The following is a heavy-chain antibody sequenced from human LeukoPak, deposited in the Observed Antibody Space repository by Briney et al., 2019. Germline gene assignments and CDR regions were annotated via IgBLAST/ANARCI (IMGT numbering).Heavy chain of an antibody. CDR2: ISSSSSYI. D-gene: IGHD6-6*01. CDR1: GFTFSSYS. CDR3: ALIEYSSSDDAFDI. V-gene: IGHV3-21*01. J-gene: IGHJ3*02. Sequence: GGSLRLSCAASGFTFSSYSKNWVRQAPGKGLEWVSSISSSSSYIYYADSVKGRFTISRDNAKNSLYLQMNSLRAEDTAVYYCALIEYSSSDDAFDIWGQGTMVTVSS.